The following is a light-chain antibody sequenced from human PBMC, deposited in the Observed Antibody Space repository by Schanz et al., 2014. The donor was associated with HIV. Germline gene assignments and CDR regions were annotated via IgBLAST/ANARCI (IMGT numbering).Light chain of an antibody. V-gene: IGLV2-14*01. CDR3: ATWDDSLEGWV. J-gene: IGLJ3*02. Sequence: QSALTQPASVSGSPGQSITISCTGTSSDVGGYNYVSWYQQHPGKAPKVMIYDVSNRPSGVPVRFSGSKSATSASLAISGLQSEDEADYFCATWDDSLEGWVFGGGTKLTVL. CDR1: SSDVGGYNY. CDR2: DVS.